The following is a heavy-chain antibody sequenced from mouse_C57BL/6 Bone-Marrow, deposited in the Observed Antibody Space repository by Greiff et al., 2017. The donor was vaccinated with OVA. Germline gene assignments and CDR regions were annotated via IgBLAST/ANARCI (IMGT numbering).Heavy chain of an antibody. J-gene: IGHJ4*01. CDR3: ARGDYGSSYGAMDY. V-gene: IGHV1-26*01. CDR2: INPNNGGT. D-gene: IGHD1-1*01. CDR1: GYTFTDYY. Sequence: VQLQQSGPELVKPGASVKISCKASGYTFTDYYMNWVKQSHGQSLEWIGDINPNNGGTSYNQKFKGQATLTVNKSSSTAYMGVRSLTSEDSAVYYCARGDYGSSYGAMDYWGQGTSVTVSS.